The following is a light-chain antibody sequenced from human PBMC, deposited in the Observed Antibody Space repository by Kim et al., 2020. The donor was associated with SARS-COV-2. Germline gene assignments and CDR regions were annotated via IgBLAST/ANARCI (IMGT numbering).Light chain of an antibody. CDR3: QQYNNWPLT. CDR1: QSVNSN. CDR2: DAS. Sequence: ETVMTQSPATLSVSPGERATLSCRASQSVNSNLVWYQQQPGQPPRLLIYDASTRATGIPARFSGSGSGTEFTLTISSLQSEDFAVYYCQQYNNWPLTFGGGTKVDIK. V-gene: IGKV3-15*01. J-gene: IGKJ4*01.